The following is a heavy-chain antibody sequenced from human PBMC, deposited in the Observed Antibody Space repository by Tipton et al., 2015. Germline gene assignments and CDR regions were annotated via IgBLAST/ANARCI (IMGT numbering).Heavy chain of an antibody. J-gene: IGHJ4*02. CDR3: ARDGPYSSTWDFDY. CDR2: IQYSGST. Sequence: TLSLTCSVSSDSISKYYWSWIRQPPGKELEWIGYIQYSGSTNYNPSLKSRVTISVDTSKTQFSLKMSSVTASDTAVYYCARDGPYSSTWDFDYWGQGTLVNVSS. V-gene: IGHV4-59*01. CDR1: SDSISKYY. D-gene: IGHD6-13*01.